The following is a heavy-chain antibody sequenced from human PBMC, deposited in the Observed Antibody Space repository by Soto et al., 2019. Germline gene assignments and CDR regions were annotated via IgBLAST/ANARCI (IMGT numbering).Heavy chain of an antibody. J-gene: IGHJ6*02. CDR2: INPNSGGT. Sequence: QVQLVQSGAEVKKPGASVKVSCKASGYTFTGYYMHWVRQAPGQGLEWMGWINPNSGGTNYAQKSQAWVTRTRDTSISTAYKELSRLRSEDTAVYYCARGGSGWPPYYYYCGMDVCGQGTTVTVSS. CDR1: GYTFTGYY. V-gene: IGHV1-2*04. D-gene: IGHD6-19*01. CDR3: ARGGSGWPPYYYYCGMDV.